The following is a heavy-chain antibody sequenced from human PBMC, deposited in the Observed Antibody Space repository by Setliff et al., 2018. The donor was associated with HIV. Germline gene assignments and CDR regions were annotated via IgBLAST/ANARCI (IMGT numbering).Heavy chain of an antibody. D-gene: IGHD5-18*01. V-gene: IGHV1-2*02. CDR1: GYTFTGYY. CDR3: ARELRVTGSFDY. CDR2: INPKSGDT. J-gene: IGHJ4*02. Sequence: GASVKVSCKTSGYTFTGYYIHWVRQAPGQGLERMGWINPKSGDTSFAQKFQGRVTMTRDTCISTAYMELSRLRSADTPVYFCARELRVTGSFDYWVQGTRVTVCS.